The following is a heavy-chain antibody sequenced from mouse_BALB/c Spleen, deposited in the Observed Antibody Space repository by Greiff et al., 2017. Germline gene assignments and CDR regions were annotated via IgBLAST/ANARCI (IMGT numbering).Heavy chain of an antibody. CDR1: GFTFSDYY. CDR3: ARDGIEYYGTRFAY. D-gene: IGHD1-2*01. V-gene: IGHV5-4*02. J-gene: IGHJ3*01. Sequence: EVMLVESGGGLVKPGGSLKLSCAASGFTFSDYYMYWVRQTPEKRLEWVATISDGGSYTYYPDSVKGRFTISRDNAKNNLYLQMSSLKSEDTAMYYCARDGIEYYGTRFAYWGQGTLVTVSA. CDR2: ISDGGSYT.